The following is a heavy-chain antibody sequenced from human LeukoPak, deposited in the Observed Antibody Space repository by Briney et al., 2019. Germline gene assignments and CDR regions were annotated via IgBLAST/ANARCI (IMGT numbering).Heavy chain of an antibody. Sequence: KPSQTLSLTCAVSGGSISSGGYSWGWIRQPPGKGLEWIGSIYHSGSTYYNPSLKSRVTISVDTSKNQFSLKLSSVTAADTAVYYCARDLTPPRYCSSTSCYDAFDIWGQGTMVTVSS. CDR2: IYHSGST. J-gene: IGHJ3*02. CDR3: ARDLTPPRYCSSTSCYDAFDI. V-gene: IGHV4-30-2*03. D-gene: IGHD2-2*01. CDR1: GGSISSGGYS.